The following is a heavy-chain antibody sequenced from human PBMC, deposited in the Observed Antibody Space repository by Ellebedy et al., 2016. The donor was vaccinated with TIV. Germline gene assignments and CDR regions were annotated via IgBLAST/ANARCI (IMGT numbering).Heavy chain of an antibody. V-gene: IGHV5-51*01. J-gene: IGHJ4*02. D-gene: IGHD3-3*01. CDR2: IYPGDSDT. CDR1: GYSFTSYW. Sequence: GESLKISXKGSGYSFTSYWIGWVRQMPGKGLEWMGIIYPGDSDTRYSPSFQGQVTISADKSISTAYLQWSSLKASDTAMYYCARHFYTPTIFGVVKMVDYWGQGTLVTVSS. CDR3: ARHFYTPTIFGVVKMVDY.